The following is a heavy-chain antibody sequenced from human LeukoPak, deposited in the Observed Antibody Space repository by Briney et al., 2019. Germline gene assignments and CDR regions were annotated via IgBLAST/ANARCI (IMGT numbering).Heavy chain of an antibody. CDR1: GFTFSSYA. Sequence: GGSLRLSCAASGFTFSSYAMSWVRQAPGKGLEWVSSISSSSSYIYYADSVKGRFTISRDNAKNSLYLQMNSLRAEDTAVYYCARDKGAAAGISPFDYWGQGTLVTVSS. CDR3: ARDKGAAAGISPFDY. CDR2: ISSSSSYI. V-gene: IGHV3-21*01. J-gene: IGHJ4*02. D-gene: IGHD6-13*01.